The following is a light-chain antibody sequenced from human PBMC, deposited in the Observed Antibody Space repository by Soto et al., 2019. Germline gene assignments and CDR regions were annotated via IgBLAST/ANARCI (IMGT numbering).Light chain of an antibody. CDR1: QSIKTW. CDR2: KTS. V-gene: IGKV1-5*03. Sequence: DIQMTQSPSTLSASVGDRVTITCRASQSIKTWLAWYQQKPGKAPNLLIYKTSTLDTGVPSRFSGSGSGTEFTLTISSLQPDDFATYYCQQYSSYSGTFGQGTKVEIK. J-gene: IGKJ1*01. CDR3: QQYSSYSGT.